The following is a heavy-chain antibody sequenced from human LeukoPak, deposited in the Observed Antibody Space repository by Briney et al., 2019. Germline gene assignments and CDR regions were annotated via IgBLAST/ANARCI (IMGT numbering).Heavy chain of an antibody. J-gene: IGHJ3*02. CDR2: IKQDGSEK. D-gene: IGHD6-13*01. CDR3: ARGSSWYGTVNDAFDI. CDR1: GFTFSSYW. Sequence: GGSLRPSCAASGFTFSSYWMSWVRQAPGKGLEWVANIKQDGSEKYYVDSVKGRFTISRDNAKNSLYLQMNSLRAEDTAVYYCARGSSWYGTVNDAFDIWGQGTMVTVSS. V-gene: IGHV3-7*01.